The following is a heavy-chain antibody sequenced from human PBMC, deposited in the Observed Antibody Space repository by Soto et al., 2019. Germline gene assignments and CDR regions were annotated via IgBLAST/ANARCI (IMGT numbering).Heavy chain of an antibody. J-gene: IGHJ6*02. CDR2: INPSGGRI. V-gene: IGHV1-46*01. D-gene: IGHD3-3*01. CDR3: ARDGPPTTTGVGPSYTMDV. CDR1: GYTFTSYQ. Sequence: QMQLVQSGAEVKKPGASVKVSCKASGYTFTSYQMHWVRQAPGQGLEWMGIINPSGGRITYAPRFQGRVMMSRDTSTNTVYMELRMLRYEDTAVYYCARDGPPTTTGVGPSYTMDVWGQGTTVTVS.